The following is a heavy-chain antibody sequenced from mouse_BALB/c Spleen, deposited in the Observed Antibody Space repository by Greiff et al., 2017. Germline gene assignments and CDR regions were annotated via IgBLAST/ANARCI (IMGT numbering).Heavy chain of an antibody. CDR1: GYTFTSYW. J-gene: IGHJ4*01. CDR2: INPSTGYT. CDR3: ARYNDYDLDY. Sequence: VQLQQSGAELAKPGASVKMSCKASGYTFTSYWMHWVKQRPGQGLEWIGYINPSTGYTEYNQKFKDKATLTADKSSSTAYMQLSSLTSEDSAVYYCARYNDYDLDYWGQGTSVTVSS. D-gene: IGHD2-4*01. V-gene: IGHV1-7*01.